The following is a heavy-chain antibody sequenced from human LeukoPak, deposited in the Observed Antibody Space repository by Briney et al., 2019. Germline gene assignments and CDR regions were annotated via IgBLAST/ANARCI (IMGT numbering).Heavy chain of an antibody. CDR2: FDPEDGET. D-gene: IGHD6-13*01. J-gene: IGHJ3*02. V-gene: IGHV1-24*01. CDR3: ATSHSISGSWSDAFDI. Sequence: EASVKVSCKVSGYTLTELSMHWVRQAPGKGLEWMGGFDPEDGETIYAQKFQGRVTMTEDTSTDTAYMELSSLRSEDTAVYYCATSHSISGSWSDAFDIWGQGTMVTVSS. CDR1: GYTLTELS.